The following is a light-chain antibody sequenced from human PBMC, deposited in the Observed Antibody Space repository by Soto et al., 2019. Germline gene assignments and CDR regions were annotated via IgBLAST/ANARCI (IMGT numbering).Light chain of an antibody. Sequence: EVVKTECPATLSVSPGERATLSCRASQSVSSNLAWYQQKPGQAPRLLIYGASTRATGIPARFSGSGSGTEFTLTISSLQSEDFAVYYCQQYNNWPPLTFGGGTKVEIK. V-gene: IGKV3-15*01. CDR1: QSVSSN. CDR2: GAS. CDR3: QQYNNWPPLT. J-gene: IGKJ4*01.